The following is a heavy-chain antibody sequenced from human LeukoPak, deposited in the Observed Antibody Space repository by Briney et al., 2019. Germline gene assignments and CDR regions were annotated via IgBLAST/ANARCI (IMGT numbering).Heavy chain of an antibody. D-gene: IGHD1-26*01. Sequence: PGGSLRLSCAASGFTFSSYGMHWVRQAPGKGLEWVAVISYDGSNKYYADSVKGRFTISRDNSKNTLYLQMNSLRAEDTAVYHCVCPAGPVWWRPFDYWGQGTLVTVSS. J-gene: IGHJ4*02. CDR2: ISYDGSNK. CDR3: VCPAGPVWWRPFDY. CDR1: GFTFSSYG. V-gene: IGHV3-30*03.